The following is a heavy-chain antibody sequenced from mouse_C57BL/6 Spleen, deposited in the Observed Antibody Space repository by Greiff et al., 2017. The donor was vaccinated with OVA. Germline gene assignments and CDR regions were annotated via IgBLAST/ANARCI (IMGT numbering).Heavy chain of an antibody. D-gene: IGHD2-4*01. Sequence: QVHVKQSGAELVKPGASVKISCKASGYAFSSYWMNWVKQRPGKGLEWIGQIYPGDGDTNYNGKFKGKATLTADKSSSTAYMQLSSLTSEDSAVYFCARRGDYDGISYWGQGTLVTVSA. CDR3: ARRGDYDGISY. CDR2: IYPGDGDT. J-gene: IGHJ3*01. CDR1: GYAFSSYW. V-gene: IGHV1-80*01.